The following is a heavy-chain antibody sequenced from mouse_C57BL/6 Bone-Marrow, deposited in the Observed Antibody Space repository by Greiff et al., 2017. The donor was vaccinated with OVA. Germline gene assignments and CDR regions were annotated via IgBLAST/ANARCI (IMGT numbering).Heavy chain of an antibody. CDR2: IYPGSGNT. CDR1: GYTFTDYY. CDR3: ARAGTRGFAY. J-gene: IGHJ3*01. V-gene: IGHV1-76*01. D-gene: IGHD3-3*01. Sequence: QVQLQQSGAELVRPGASVKLSCKASGYTFTDYYINWVKQRPGQGLEWIARIYPGSGNTYYNEKFKGKATLTADKSSSTAYMQLSSLTSEDSAVYFCARAGTRGFAYWGQGTLVTVSA.